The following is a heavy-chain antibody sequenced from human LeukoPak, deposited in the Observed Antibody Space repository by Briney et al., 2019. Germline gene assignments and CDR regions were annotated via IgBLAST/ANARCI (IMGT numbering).Heavy chain of an antibody. J-gene: IGHJ3*02. CDR3: ARGCVEGVPFDAFDI. D-gene: IGHD3-10*01. CDR2: IKEDGSEK. V-gene: IGHV3-7*03. CDR1: GFTLSSYW. Sequence: GGSLRLSCAASGFTLSSYWMSWVRQAPGKGLEWVANIKEDGSEKYYVDSVKGRFTISRDNAQNSVYLHMNSLTAEDTALYYCARGCVEGVPFDAFDIWGQGTMASVSS.